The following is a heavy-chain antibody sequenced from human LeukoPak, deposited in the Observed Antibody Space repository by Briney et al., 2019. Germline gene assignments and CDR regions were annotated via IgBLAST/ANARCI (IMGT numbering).Heavy chain of an antibody. CDR3: AKALGYCSGGSCWYGMDV. Sequence: PGGSLRLSCAAYGVTFSSYAMSWVRQAPGKGLEWVSAKSGSGGSTYYADSVKGRFTISRDNSKNTLYLQMNSLRAEDKAVYYCAKALGYCSGGSCWYGMDVWGQGTTVTVSS. J-gene: IGHJ6*02. D-gene: IGHD2-15*01. V-gene: IGHV3-23*01. CDR2: KSGSGGST. CDR1: GVTFSSYA.